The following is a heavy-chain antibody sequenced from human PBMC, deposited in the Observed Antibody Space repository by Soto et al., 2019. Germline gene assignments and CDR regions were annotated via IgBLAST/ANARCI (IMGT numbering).Heavy chain of an antibody. Sequence: EVQLVESGGGLVQPGGSLRLSSVGSGFTFSTSWIHWVRQAPGKGMVWVSRISGDGRTTLYADSVNGRFTVSRDNAKNTMYRQMNSLTADDTAVYFCARLGYCYSCDCSWGQGTLVTVSP. CDR3: ARLGYCYSCDCS. D-gene: IGHD2-15*01. V-gene: IGHV3-74*01. CDR1: GFTFSTSW. CDR2: ISGDGRTT. J-gene: IGHJ5*02.